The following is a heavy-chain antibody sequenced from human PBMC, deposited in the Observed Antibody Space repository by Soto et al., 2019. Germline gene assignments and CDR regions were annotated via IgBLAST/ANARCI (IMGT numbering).Heavy chain of an antibody. D-gene: IGHD3-9*01. CDR1: GYTFTSYA. Sequence: QVQLVQAGAEVKKPGASVKVSCKASGYTFTSYAMHWVRQAPGQRLEWMGWINAGNGNTKYSQKFQGRVTITRDTSASTAYMELSSLRSEDTAVYYCAREKEYYDILTCYGHIDYWGQGTLVTVSS. CDR3: AREKEYYDILTCYGHIDY. CDR2: INAGNGNT. J-gene: IGHJ4*02. V-gene: IGHV1-3*01.